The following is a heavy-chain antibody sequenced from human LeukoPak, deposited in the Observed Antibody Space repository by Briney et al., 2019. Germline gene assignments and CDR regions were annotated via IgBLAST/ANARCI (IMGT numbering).Heavy chain of an antibody. V-gene: IGHV4-31*03. Sequence: PSETLSLTCTVSGGSISSGGYYWSWIRQHPGKGLEWIGYIYYSGSTYYNPSLKSRVIISVDTSKNQFSLKLSSVTAADTAVYYCARGPDYDFWSGTNRFDPWGQGTLVTVSS. D-gene: IGHD3-3*01. J-gene: IGHJ5*02. CDR3: ARGPDYDFWSGTNRFDP. CDR2: IYYSGST. CDR1: GGSISSGGYY.